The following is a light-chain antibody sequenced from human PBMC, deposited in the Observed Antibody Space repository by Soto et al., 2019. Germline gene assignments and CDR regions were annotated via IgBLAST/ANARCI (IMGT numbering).Light chain of an antibody. V-gene: IGKV3-15*01. CDR1: QGVSSD. J-gene: IGKJ1*01. CDR3: QQYNNWPPWT. CDR2: GAS. Sequence: DIVMTQSPATLSVSPGERATLSCRASQGVSSDLAWYQQKPGQAPRLLIYGASTRAAGIPVRFSGSGSGTEFTLTISSLQSEDFAVYYCQQYNNWPPWTFGQGNKVEVK.